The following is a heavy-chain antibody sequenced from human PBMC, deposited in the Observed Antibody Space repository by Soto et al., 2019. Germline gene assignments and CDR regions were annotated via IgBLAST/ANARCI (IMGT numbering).Heavy chain of an antibody. CDR3: AHSTMVRGPNWFDP. Sequence: QITLKESGPTLVKPTQTLTLTCTFSGFSLSTSGVGVGWIRQPPGKALEWLALIYWDDDKRYSPALKSRRTITKDTSKNQVVLTMTNMDPVDTATYYCAHSTMVRGPNWFDPWGQGTLVTVSS. CDR1: GFSLSTSGVG. V-gene: IGHV2-5*02. J-gene: IGHJ5*02. CDR2: IYWDDDK. D-gene: IGHD3-10*01.